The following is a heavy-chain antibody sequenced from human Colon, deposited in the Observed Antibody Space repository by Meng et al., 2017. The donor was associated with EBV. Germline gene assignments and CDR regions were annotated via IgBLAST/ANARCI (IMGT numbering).Heavy chain of an antibody. V-gene: IGHV4-31*03. D-gene: IGHD4-17*01. CDR1: GGSISSGGFY. CDR3: ARTNYGDYNWFDP. Sequence: QVQLQESGPGLVKPSQTLSLTFPVSGGSISSGGFYWSWIRQHPGKGLEWIGYIYYSGSTYYNPSLRSRVAISIDTSKNQFSLKLTSVTAADTAVYFCARTNYGDYNWFDPWGQGTLVTVSS. CDR2: IYYSGST. J-gene: IGHJ5*02.